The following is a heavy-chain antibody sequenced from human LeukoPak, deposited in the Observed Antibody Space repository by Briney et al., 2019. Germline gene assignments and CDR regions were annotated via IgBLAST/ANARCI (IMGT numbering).Heavy chain of an antibody. CDR3: ARVGDYGDYVLDY. Sequence: SQTLSLTCTVSGGSISSGDYYWSWIRQPPGKGLEWIGYIYYSGSTYYNPSLKSRVTISVDTSKNQFSLKLSSVTAADTAVYYCARVGDYGDYVLDYWGQGTLVTVSS. CDR2: IYYSGST. V-gene: IGHV4-30-4*01. CDR1: GGSISSGDYY. J-gene: IGHJ4*02. D-gene: IGHD4-17*01.